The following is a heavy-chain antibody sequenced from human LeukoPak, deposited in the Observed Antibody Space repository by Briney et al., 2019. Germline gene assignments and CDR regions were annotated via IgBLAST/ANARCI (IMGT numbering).Heavy chain of an antibody. CDR2: INPKSGGT. J-gene: IGHJ6*03. Sequence: ASVKLSCKASGYTFIDYHLHWVRQAPGPGLEWMGRINPKSGGTNYYQKFHERVTMTRDTTISTAYLVLRSLRSDDTAVYFCVRDIDYYDSRGLGGGYYYYFYMDVWGRGTTVTVSS. CDR1: GYTFIDYH. D-gene: IGHD3-22*01. V-gene: IGHV1-2*06. CDR3: VRDIDYYDSRGLGGGYYYYFYMDV.